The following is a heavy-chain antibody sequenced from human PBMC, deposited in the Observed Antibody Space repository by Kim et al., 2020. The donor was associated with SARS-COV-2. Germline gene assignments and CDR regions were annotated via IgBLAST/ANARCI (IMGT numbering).Heavy chain of an antibody. D-gene: IGHD3-16*02. CDR2: IYYSGST. V-gene: IGHV4-31*03. Sequence: SETLSLTCTVSGGSISSGGYYWSWIRQHPGKGLEWIGYIYYSGSTYYNPSLKSRVTISVDTSKNQFSLKLSSVTAADTAVYYCARGNWGELSLVSTRAHWFDPWGQGTLVTVSS. J-gene: IGHJ5*02. CDR3: ARGNWGELSLVSTRAHWFDP. CDR1: GGSISSGGYY.